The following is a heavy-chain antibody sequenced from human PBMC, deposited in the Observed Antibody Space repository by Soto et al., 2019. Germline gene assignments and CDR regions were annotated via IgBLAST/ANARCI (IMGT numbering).Heavy chain of an antibody. CDR3: AIVDRPLLWFGGPKIIDYYYYGMDV. V-gene: IGHV3-23*01. CDR2: ISGSGGST. Sequence: EVQLLESGGGLVQPGGSLRLSCAASGFTFSSYAMSWVRQAPGKGLEWVSAISGSGGSTYYADSVKGRFTISRDNSKNTVYLEMNSLRAEDTGVYYCAIVDRPLLWFGGPKIIDYYYYGMDVWGQGATVTVSS. J-gene: IGHJ6*01. D-gene: IGHD3-10*01. CDR1: GFTFSSYA.